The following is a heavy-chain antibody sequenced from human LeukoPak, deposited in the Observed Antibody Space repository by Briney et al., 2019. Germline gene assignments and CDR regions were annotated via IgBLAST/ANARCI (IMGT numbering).Heavy chain of an antibody. J-gene: IGHJ1*01. CDR2: IYYSGST. CDR1: GGSISSYY. V-gene: IGHV4-59*01. CDR3: ARDWAKFQH. D-gene: IGHD3-16*01. Sequence: PSETLSLTCTVSGGSISSYYWSWIRQPPGKGLEWIGYIYYSGSTNYNPSLKSRVTISVDTSKNQFSLKLSSVTAAGTAVYYCARDWAKFQHWGQGTLVTVSS.